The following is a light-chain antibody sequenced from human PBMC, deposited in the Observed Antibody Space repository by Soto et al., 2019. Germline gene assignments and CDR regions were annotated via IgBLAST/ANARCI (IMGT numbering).Light chain of an antibody. V-gene: IGKV3-15*01. Sequence: EIVMTQSPATLSVSPGERATLSCRASQSVSSNLAWYQQKPGQAPRLLIYGASTRATGIPARFSGSGSGTEFTLTISSLQSKDFAVYYCQQYNNWLELTFGGGTKVDI. CDR1: QSVSSN. CDR3: QQYNNWLELT. CDR2: GAS. J-gene: IGKJ4*01.